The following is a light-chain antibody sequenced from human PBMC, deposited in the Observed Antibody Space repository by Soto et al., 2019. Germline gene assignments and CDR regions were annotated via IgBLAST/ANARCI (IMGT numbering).Light chain of an antibody. CDR3: AAWDDSLNGVV. Sequence: QAVVTQSPSASGTPGQRVTISCSGSSSNIGSNYVYWYQQLPGTAPKLLIYRDNQRPSGVPDRFSGSKSGTSASLAISGLRSEDEADYYCAAWDDSLNGVVFGGGTKVTVL. CDR1: SSNIGSNY. J-gene: IGLJ2*01. V-gene: IGLV1-47*01. CDR2: RDN.